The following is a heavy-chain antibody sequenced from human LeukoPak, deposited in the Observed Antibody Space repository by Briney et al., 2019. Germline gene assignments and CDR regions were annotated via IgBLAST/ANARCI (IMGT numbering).Heavy chain of an antibody. V-gene: IGHV3-7*01. Sequence: GGSLRLSCAASGFTLDSYWMTWVRQAPGKGLEWVANIRKDGSRESYVDSVKGRFTVSRDNAKNSLYLQMNSLSAEDTAVYYCARDTSPLYSGTYFDAFDVWGPGTVVTVSS. D-gene: IGHD1-26*01. J-gene: IGHJ3*01. CDR1: GFTLDSYW. CDR2: IRKDGSRE. CDR3: ARDTSPLYSGTYFDAFDV.